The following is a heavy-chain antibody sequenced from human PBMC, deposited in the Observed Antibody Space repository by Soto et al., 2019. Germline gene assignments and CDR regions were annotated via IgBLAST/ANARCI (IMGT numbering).Heavy chain of an antibody. CDR1: GYTFTSYG. Sequence: QVQLVQSGAEVKKPGASVKVSCKASGYTFTSYGISWVRQAPGQGLEWMGWISAYNGNTNYAQKLQGRVTMTTDTSTSTAYMELRSLRSDDTAVYYCALLDPGGTLRFLHPDYYYYMDVWGKGTTVTVSS. CDR2: ISAYNGNT. J-gene: IGHJ6*03. CDR3: ALLDPGGTLRFLHPDYYYYMDV. D-gene: IGHD3-3*01. V-gene: IGHV1-18*01.